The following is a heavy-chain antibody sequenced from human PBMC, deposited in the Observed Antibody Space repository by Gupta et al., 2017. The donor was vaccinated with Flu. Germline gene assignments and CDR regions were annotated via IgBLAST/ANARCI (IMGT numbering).Heavy chain of an antibody. CDR3: ARTYYGHVDY. Sequence: GWIRQPPGKGLEWIGSIYYSGSTYYNPSLKSRVTISVDTSKNQFSLKLSSVTAADTAVYYCARTYYGHVDYWGQGTLVTVSS. D-gene: IGHD1-26*01. V-gene: IGHV4-39*01. CDR2: IYYSGST. J-gene: IGHJ4*02.